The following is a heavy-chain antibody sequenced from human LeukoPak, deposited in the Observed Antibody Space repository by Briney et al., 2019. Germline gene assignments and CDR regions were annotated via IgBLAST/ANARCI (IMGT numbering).Heavy chain of an antibody. V-gene: IGHV3-20*04. CDR1: GFTFGDYG. CDR2: INWSGDGI. J-gene: IGHJ6*02. CDR3: ARGALADYDYAMDV. Sequence: GGSLRLSCAASGFTFGDYGMSWVRQAPGKGLEWVSYINWSGDGIRYADSVKGRFTISRDSAKNSLYLQMNSLRAEDTALYYCARGALADYDYAMDVWGQGTTVIVSS. D-gene: IGHD3-3*02.